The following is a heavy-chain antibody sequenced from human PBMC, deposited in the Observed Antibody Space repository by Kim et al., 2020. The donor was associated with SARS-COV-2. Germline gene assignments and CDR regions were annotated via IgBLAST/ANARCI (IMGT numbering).Heavy chain of an antibody. V-gene: IGHV3-30*04. CDR3: ARDSVRLLLWFGASDY. J-gene: IGHJ4*02. Sequence: GGSLRLSCAASGFTFSSYAMHWVRQAPGKGLEWVAVISYDGSNKYYADSVKGRFTISRDNSKNTLYLQMNSLRAEDTAVYYCARDSVRLLLWFGASDYWGQGTLVTVSS. CDR1: GFTFSSYA. D-gene: IGHD3-10*01. CDR2: ISYDGSNK.